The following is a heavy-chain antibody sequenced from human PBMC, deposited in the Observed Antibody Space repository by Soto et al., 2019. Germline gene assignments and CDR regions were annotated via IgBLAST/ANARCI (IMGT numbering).Heavy chain of an antibody. V-gene: IGHV3-23*01. CDR3: AKDLGGDYGRYYFDY. CDR2: ISGSGGST. J-gene: IGHJ4*02. D-gene: IGHD4-17*01. Sequence: GGSLRLSCAASGFTFSSYAMSWVRQAPGKGLEWVSAISGSGGSTYYADSVKGRFTISRDNSKNTLYLQMNSLRAEDTAVYYCAKDLGGDYGRYYFDYWGQGTLVTVSS. CDR1: GFTFSSYA.